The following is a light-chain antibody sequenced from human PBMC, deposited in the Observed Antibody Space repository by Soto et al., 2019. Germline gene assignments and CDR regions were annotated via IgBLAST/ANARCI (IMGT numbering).Light chain of an antibody. CDR2: EVS. J-gene: IGLJ1*01. CDR3: SSYAGSSYV. Sequence: QSALTQPPSASGSPGQSVTISCTGTSSDVGGYNYVSWYQQHPGKAPKLMIYEVSKRPSGVPDRFSGSKSGNTASLTVSGLQAEDEAVYYCSSYAGSSYVFGTGTKLTVL. V-gene: IGLV2-8*01. CDR1: SSDVGGYNY.